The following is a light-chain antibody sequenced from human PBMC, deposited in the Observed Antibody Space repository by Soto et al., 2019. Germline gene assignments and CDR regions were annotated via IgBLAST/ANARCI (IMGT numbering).Light chain of an antibody. V-gene: IGLV2-23*01. CDR2: EGT. Sequence: QCALTQPASVSGSPGQSITISCTGTNSDVGTHNLVSWYQQHPGKAPKLIIYEGTKRPSGVSNRFSGFKSGNTASLTISGLQAEDEADYYCCSYALLFGTGTKVTVL. CDR1: NSDVGTHNL. CDR3: CSYALL. J-gene: IGLJ1*01.